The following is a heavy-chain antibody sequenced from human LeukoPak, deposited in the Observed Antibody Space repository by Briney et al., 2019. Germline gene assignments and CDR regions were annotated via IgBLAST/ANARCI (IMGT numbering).Heavy chain of an antibody. CDR1: GFTFSSYW. V-gene: IGHV3-74*01. CDR3: TRGGLSTGLEN. D-gene: IGHD5/OR15-5a*01. J-gene: IGHJ4*02. CDR2: VNNDGSNT. Sequence: GGSLRLSCAASGFTFSSYWMHWVRQAPGKGLVWVAFVNNDGSNTDYAGSVQGRFTISRDNAKNTLYLQMNSLRAEDTAVYHCTRGGLSTGLENWGQGALVTVSS.